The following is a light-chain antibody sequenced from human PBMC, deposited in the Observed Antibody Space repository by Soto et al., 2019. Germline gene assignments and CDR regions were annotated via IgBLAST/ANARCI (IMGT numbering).Light chain of an antibody. J-gene: IGKJ1*01. CDR1: QTVDSNF. Sequence: DIVLTQSPGTLSLSPGERATLSCRASQTVDSNFLAWYQQKPGQAPRLLIYAASTRATGIPDRFSGSGSGTDFTLTIGRLDPEDFAVYYCLKYGSSPGWTFGPGTMVEIK. CDR3: LKYGSSPGWT. V-gene: IGKV3-20*01. CDR2: AAS.